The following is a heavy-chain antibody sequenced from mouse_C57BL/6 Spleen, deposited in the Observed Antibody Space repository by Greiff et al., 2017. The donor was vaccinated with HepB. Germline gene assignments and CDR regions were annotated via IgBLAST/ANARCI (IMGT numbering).Heavy chain of an antibody. CDR2: ISNLAYSI. Sequence: DVMLVESGGGLVQPGGCLKLSCAASGFTFSDYGMAWVRQAPGKGPEWVAFISNLAYSIYYADTVTGRFTISRENAKNTLYLEMSSLRSEDTAMYYCARHGATVVANYAMDYWGQGTSVTVSS. CDR3: ARHGATVVANYAMDY. J-gene: IGHJ4*01. V-gene: IGHV5-15*01. D-gene: IGHD1-1*01. CDR1: GFTFSDYG.